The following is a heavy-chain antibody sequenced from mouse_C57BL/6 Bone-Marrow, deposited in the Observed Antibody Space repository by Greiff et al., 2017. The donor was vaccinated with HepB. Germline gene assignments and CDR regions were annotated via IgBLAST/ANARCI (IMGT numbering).Heavy chain of an antibody. J-gene: IGHJ1*03. Sequence: QVQLQQSGPELVKPGASVKISCKASGYAFSSSWMNWVKQRPGKGLEWIGRIYPGDGDTNYNGKFKGKATLTADKSSSTAYMQLSSLTSEDSAVYFCARKGLFITTVVDWYFDVWGTGTTVTVSS. V-gene: IGHV1-82*01. CDR2: IYPGDGDT. CDR3: ARKGLFITTVVDWYFDV. CDR1: GYAFSSSW. D-gene: IGHD1-1*01.